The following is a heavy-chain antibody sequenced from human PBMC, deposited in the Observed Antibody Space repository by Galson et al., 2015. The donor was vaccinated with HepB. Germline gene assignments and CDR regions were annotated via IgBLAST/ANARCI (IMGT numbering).Heavy chain of an antibody. Sequence: SLRLSCAASGFTFNQYAMHWVRQAPGKGLEWVAVISYDGSKTDYADSVTGRFTISRDNSKNTLYLDANSLRPEDTALYFCARDKYSSGWYYFEYWGQGTLVTFSS. CDR3: ARDKYSSGWYYFEY. D-gene: IGHD6-19*01. V-gene: IGHV3-30*03. CDR2: ISYDGSKT. CDR1: GFTFNQYA. J-gene: IGHJ4*02.